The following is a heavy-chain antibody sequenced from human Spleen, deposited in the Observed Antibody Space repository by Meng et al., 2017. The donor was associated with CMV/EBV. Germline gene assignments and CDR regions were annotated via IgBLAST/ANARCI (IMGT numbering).Heavy chain of an antibody. CDR3: ARGRYGSELF. J-gene: IGHJ4*02. CDR1: GFTVGSNY. V-gene: IGHV3-66*02. Sequence: GESLKISCVASGFTVGSNYLTWVRQAPGKGLAWVSLVYHGGTTKYADSVKGRFTISTDNSENTLHLLMNSLRTEDTATYYCARGRYGSELFWGRGTLVTVSS. D-gene: IGHD3-10*01. CDR2: VYHGGTT.